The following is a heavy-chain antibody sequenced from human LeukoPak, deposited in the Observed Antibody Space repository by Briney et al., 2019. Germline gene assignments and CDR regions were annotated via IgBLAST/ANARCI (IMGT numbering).Heavy chain of an antibody. CDR1: GFTFSSYE. J-gene: IGHJ4*02. Sequence: PGGSLRLSCAASGFTFSSYEMNWVRQAPGKGLEWVSYISSSGSIIYYADSVKGRFTISRDNAKNSLYLQMNSLRAEDTALYYCARDKPSDYYGSGSYLSFDYWGQGSLVTVSS. D-gene: IGHD3-10*01. CDR2: ISSSGSII. CDR3: ARDKPSDYYGSGSYLSFDY. V-gene: IGHV3-48*03.